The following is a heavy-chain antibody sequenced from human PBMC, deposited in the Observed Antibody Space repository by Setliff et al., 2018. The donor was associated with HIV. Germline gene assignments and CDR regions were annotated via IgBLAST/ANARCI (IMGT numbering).Heavy chain of an antibody. CDR3: ARDGASGSGYYWADY. V-gene: IGHV1-3*01. J-gene: IGHJ4*02. D-gene: IGHD3-3*01. CDR1: GYTFIKYG. Sequence: ASVKVSCKASGYTFIKYGIHWVRQAPGQRLEWMAWINAGNGDTKYSQKFQARVTLTRDTSTSTVYMELSGLREEDTAVYYCARDGASGSGYYWADYWGQGTLVTVSS. CDR2: INAGNGDT.